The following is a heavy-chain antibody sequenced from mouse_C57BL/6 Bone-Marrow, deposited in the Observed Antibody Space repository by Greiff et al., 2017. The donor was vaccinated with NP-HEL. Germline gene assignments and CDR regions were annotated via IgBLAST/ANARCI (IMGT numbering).Heavy chain of an antibody. CDR3: ARYEVDMASFAY. CDR2: INPNNGGT. Sequence: VQLKQSGPELVKPGASVKISCKASGYTFTDYYMNWVKQSHGKSLEWIGDINPNNGGTSYNQKFKGKATLTVDKSSSTAYMELRSLTSEDSAVYYCARYEVDMASFAYWGQGTLVTVSA. CDR1: GYTFTDYY. V-gene: IGHV1-26*01. D-gene: IGHD1-1*01. J-gene: IGHJ3*01.